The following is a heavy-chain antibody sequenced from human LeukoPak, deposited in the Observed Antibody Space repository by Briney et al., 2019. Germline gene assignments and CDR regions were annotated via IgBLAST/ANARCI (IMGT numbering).Heavy chain of an antibody. CDR1: GYTFTSYG. V-gene: IGHV1-18*01. D-gene: IGHD2-15*01. CDR2: ISAYNGNT. J-gene: IGHJ4*02. CDR3: ARDLDIVVVVAANPSGY. Sequence: ASVKVSCKASGYTFTSYGISGVRQAPGQGLEWMGWISAYNGNTNYAQKLQGRVTMTTDTSTSTAYMELRSLRSDDTAVYYCARDLDIVVVVAANPSGYWGQGTLVTVSS.